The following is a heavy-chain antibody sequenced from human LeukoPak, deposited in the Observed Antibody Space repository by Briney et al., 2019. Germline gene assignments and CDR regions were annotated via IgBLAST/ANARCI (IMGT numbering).Heavy chain of an antibody. D-gene: IGHD6-13*01. Sequence: GESLRLSCAASGFTFSSYAMSWVRQAPGKGLEWVSGISGGGGSTYCADSVKGRFTISRDNSKNTLYLQMNSLRAEDTAVYYCANYSGSSRWFDYWGQGTLVTVSS. CDR3: ANYSGSSRWFDY. V-gene: IGHV3-23*01. CDR1: GFTFSSYA. CDR2: ISGGGGST. J-gene: IGHJ4*02.